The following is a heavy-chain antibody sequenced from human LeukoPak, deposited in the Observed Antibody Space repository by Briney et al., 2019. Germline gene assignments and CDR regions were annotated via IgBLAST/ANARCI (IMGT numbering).Heavy chain of an antibody. V-gene: IGHV1-2*02. J-gene: IGHJ4*02. CDR3: ARDRVTTNTPYFDY. Sequence: GASVKVSCKASGYTFTGYYMHWVRQDPGQGLEWMGWINLNSGGTNYAQKFQGRVTMTRDTSISTAYMELSRLRSDDTAVYYCARDRVTTNTPYFDYWGQGTLVTVSS. CDR1: GYTFTGYY. CDR2: INLNSGGT. D-gene: IGHD4-17*01.